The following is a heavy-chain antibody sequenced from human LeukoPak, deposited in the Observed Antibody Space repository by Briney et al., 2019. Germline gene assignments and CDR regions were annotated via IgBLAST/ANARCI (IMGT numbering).Heavy chain of an antibody. V-gene: IGHV4-59*08. J-gene: IGHJ4*02. CDR2: IHYSGNT. CDR1: GASISAYS. D-gene: IGHD3-9*01. CDR3: ARHGRESRYFDWLLYYIDH. Sequence: PSETLSLTCTVSGASISAYSWSWIRQPPGKGLEWIGCIHYSGNTHCNPSLESRVTLSVDTPKNQFSLKLSSVTAADTAVYYCARHGRESRYFDWLLYYIDHWGQGALVTVSS.